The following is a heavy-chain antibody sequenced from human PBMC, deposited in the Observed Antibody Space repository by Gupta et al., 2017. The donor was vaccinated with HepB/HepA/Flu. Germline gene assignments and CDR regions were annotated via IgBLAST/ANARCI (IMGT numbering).Heavy chain of an antibody. CDR2: VSADGKTA. D-gene: IGHD4-17*01. CDR3: GRVGDAGY. Sequence: EVQLIESGGGLVQPGGSLRLSCAASGFTFRGYWMHWGRQTPGKGLVWVSDVSADGKTAFYADSVKGRFTISRYNANTVYLQMTSLRVEDTAVYYCGRVGDAGYWGQGALVTVSS. CDR1: GFTFRGYW. J-gene: IGHJ4*02. V-gene: IGHV3-74*01.